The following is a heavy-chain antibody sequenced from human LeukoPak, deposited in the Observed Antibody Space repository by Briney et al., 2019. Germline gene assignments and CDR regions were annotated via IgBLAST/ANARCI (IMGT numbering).Heavy chain of an antibody. CDR3: ARGQFQRDY. Sequence: SETLSLTCAVYGGSFSGYYWSWIRQPPGKGLEWIGEINHSGSTNYSPSLKSRVTMSVVTSKKQFSLILSSVTAADTAVYYCARGQFQRDYWGQGTLVTVSS. J-gene: IGHJ4*02. CDR2: INHSGST. V-gene: IGHV4-34*01. CDR1: GGSFSGYY.